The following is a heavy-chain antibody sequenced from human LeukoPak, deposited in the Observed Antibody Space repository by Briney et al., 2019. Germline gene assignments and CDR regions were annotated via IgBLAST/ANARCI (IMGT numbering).Heavy chain of an antibody. CDR3: ARDQGSYPYCFDS. J-gene: IGHJ4*02. D-gene: IGHD1-26*01. Sequence: ETPSLTCTVSCGSISSYYWSWIRQPAGKGLDWIGRIYTSGSTSYNPSLKSRVTMSVDTSKNQFSLQLSSVTAADTAVYYCARDQGSYPYCFDSWGQGTLVTVSS. CDR2: IYTSGST. V-gene: IGHV4-4*07. CDR1: CGSISSYY.